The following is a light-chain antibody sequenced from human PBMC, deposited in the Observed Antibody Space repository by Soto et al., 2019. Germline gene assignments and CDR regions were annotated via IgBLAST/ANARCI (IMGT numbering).Light chain of an antibody. Sequence: DIQMTQSPSTLSGSVGDRVTITCRASQTISSWLAWYQQKPGKAPKLLIYKASTLKSGVPSRFSGSGSGTEFTLTISSLQSDDFATYYCQQYSTYPITFGQGTRLET. V-gene: IGKV1-5*03. J-gene: IGKJ5*01. CDR3: QQYSTYPIT. CDR2: KAS. CDR1: QTISSW.